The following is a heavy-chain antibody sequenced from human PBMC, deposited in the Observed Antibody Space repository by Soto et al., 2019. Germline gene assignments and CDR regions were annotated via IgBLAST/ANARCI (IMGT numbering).Heavy chain of an antibody. V-gene: IGHV3-15*01. CDR2: IKSKTDGGTI. D-gene: IGHD1-1*01. Sequence: GGSLRLSCVASGFTFSDAWMSWVRQAPGKGLEWVGRIKSKTDGGTIDHAAPVKGRFTISRDDSNNNLYLEMNSLETEDTAVYYCTAETGRTDFDYWGQGTLVTV. J-gene: IGHJ4*02. CDR3: TAETGRTDFDY. CDR1: GFTFSDAW.